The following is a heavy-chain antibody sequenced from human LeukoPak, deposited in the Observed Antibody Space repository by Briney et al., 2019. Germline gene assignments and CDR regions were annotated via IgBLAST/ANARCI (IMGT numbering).Heavy chain of an antibody. J-gene: IGHJ4*02. CDR1: GYTFTSYY. D-gene: IGHD3-10*01. Sequence: ATVKVSCKASGYTFTSYYMHWVRQAPGQGLEWMGIINPSGGSTSYAQKFQGRVTMTRDTSTSTVYMELSSLRSEDPAVYYCARVGFGELYFDYWGQGTLVTVSS. V-gene: IGHV1-46*01. CDR3: ARVGFGELYFDY. CDR2: INPSGGST.